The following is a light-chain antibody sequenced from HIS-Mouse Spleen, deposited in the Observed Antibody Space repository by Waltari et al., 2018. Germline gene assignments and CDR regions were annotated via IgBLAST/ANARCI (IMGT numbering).Light chain of an antibody. CDR3: QVWDSSSDHVV. J-gene: IGLJ2*01. CDR1: NIGSKS. V-gene: IGLV3-21*02. CDR2: DDS. Sequence: SYVLTQTPSVSVAPGQTARITCGGTNIGSKSVHWYQRKPGQAPVLVVYDDSDRPSGIPERFSGSNSGNTATLTISRVEAGDEADYYCQVWDSSSDHVVFGGGTKLTVL.